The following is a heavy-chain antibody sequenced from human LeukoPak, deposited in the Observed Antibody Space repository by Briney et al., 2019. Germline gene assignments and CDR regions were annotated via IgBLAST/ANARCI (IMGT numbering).Heavy chain of an antibody. Sequence: PGRSLRLSCAASGFTFDDYAMHWVRQAPGKGLEWVSGISWNSGSIGYADSVKGRFTISRDNAKNSLYLQMNCLRAEDTTLYYCAKGAAGTGYYFDYWGQGTLVTVSS. J-gene: IGHJ4*02. CDR1: GFTFDDYA. D-gene: IGHD6-13*01. CDR3: AKGAAGTGYYFDY. V-gene: IGHV3-9*01. CDR2: ISWNSGSI.